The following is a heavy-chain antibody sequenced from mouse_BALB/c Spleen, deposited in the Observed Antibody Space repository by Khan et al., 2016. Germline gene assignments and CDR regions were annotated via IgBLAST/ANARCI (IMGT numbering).Heavy chain of an antibody. V-gene: IGHV4-1*02. CDR2: INPDTITI. Sequence: EVQLQESGGGLVQPGGSLKLSCAASGFDFSRYWMSWVRQAPGKGLEWIGEINPDTITIDYAPSLKDKFIISRDNAKHTLYLQLSKVRSEDTALYYCGRGNYVPGSLDYWGQGTTLTVSS. D-gene: IGHD2-1*01. J-gene: IGHJ2*01. CDR1: GFDFSRYW. CDR3: GRGNYVPGSLDY.